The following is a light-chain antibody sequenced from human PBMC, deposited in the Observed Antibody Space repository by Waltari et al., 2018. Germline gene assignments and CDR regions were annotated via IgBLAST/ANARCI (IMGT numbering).Light chain of an antibody. Sequence: QSALTHPASVSGPPGQSTTFPCTGSSSDVGGDDSASWYQDHPARAPKVIIYDVNKRPSGVSDSFAGSKSGTTASPTITALQAEDEATFYRSSLSTKDGVIFGGGTKVTGL. V-gene: IGLV2-14*03. J-gene: IGLJ2*01. CDR2: DVN. CDR3: SSLSTKDGVI. CDR1: SSDVGGDDS.